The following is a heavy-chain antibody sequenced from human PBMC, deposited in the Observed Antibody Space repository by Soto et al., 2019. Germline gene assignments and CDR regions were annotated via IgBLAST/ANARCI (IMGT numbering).Heavy chain of an antibody. CDR2: ISGSGGST. CDR1: GFTFSSYA. V-gene: IGHV3-23*01. D-gene: IGHD1-1*01. CDR3: APQVRLPANMDV. J-gene: IGHJ6*02. Sequence: EVQLLESGGGLVQPGGSLRLSCAASGFTFSSYAMSWVRQAPGKGLEWVSAISGSGGSTYYADSVKGRFTISRDNSKNTLYLQMNSLRADDTAVYYCAPQVRLPANMDVWGQGTTVTGYS.